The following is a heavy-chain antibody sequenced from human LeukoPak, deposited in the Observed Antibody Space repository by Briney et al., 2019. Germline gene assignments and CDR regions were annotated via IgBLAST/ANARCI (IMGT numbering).Heavy chain of an antibody. CDR1: GYTFTSYD. J-gene: IGHJ4*02. V-gene: IGHV1-8*01. D-gene: IGHD3-9*01. CDR3: ARGVTYYDILTGYFSPSGGPFDY. Sequence: GASVKVSCKASGYTFTSYDINWVRQATGQGLEWMGWMNPNSGNTGYAQKFQARVTMTRNTSISTAYMELSSLRSEDTAVYYCARGVTYYDILTGYFSPSGGPFDYWGQGTLVTVSS. CDR2: MNPNSGNT.